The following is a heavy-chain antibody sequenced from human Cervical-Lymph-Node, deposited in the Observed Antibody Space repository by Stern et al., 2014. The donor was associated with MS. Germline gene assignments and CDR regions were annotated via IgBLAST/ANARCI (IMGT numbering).Heavy chain of an antibody. CDR2: IYWDDDK. J-gene: IGHJ4*02. Sequence: QVTLKESGPTLVKPTQTLTLTCTFSGFSLSTSGVAVGWIRQPPGKALEWLTLIYWDDDKRYSPSLKSRLTITKDTSKNQVVLTMTNVDPVDTATYFCAHRLYNNNWSIYYFDYWGQGTLVTVSS. V-gene: IGHV2-5*02. D-gene: IGHD1-1*01. CDR3: AHRLYNNNWSIYYFDY. CDR1: GFSLSTSGVA.